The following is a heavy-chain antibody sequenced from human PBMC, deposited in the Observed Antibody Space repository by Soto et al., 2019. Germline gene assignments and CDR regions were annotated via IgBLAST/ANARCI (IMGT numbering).Heavy chain of an antibody. CDR3: ARTYSSSWYNGYYFDY. V-gene: IGHV1-2*04. CDR1: GYPFTGYY. CDR2: INPNSGGT. D-gene: IGHD6-13*01. J-gene: IGHJ4*02. Sequence: GGSVKVCFKASGYPFTGYYMHWVRQAPGQGLEWIGWINPNSGGTNYAQKFQGWVTMTRYTSISTAYTELSRLRSDDTAVYYCARTYSSSWYNGYYFDYWGQGTLVTVYS.